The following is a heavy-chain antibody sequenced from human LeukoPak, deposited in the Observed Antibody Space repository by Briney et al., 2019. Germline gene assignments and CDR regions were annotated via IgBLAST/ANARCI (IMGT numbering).Heavy chain of an antibody. J-gene: IGHJ5*02. CDR1: GYNFTNYV. V-gene: IGHV1-18*01. CDR3: ARRRVSSAFHLDR. CDR2: VSAYNGKT. Sequence: GASVKVSCKASGYNFTNYVITWVRQAPGQGLEWMGWVSAYNGKTNYAQKFQDRVSMTTDTSTSTAYKELMSLRPDDTAIFYCARRRVSSAFHLDRWGQGTLVTASS. D-gene: IGHD3-22*01.